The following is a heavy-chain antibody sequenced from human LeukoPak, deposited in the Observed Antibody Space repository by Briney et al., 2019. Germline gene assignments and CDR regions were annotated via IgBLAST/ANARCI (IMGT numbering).Heavy chain of an antibody. CDR2: IIPIFGTA. V-gene: IGHV1-69*13. D-gene: IGHD2-2*01. J-gene: IGHJ6*03. Sequence: ASVKVSCKASGGTFSSYAISWVRQAPGQGLEWMGGIIPIFGTANYAQKFQGRVTITADESTSTAYMELSSLRSEDTAVYYCARGDIVVVPAATIYYYYYMDVWGKGITVTVSS. CDR3: ARGDIVVVPAATIYYYYYMDV. CDR1: GGTFSSYA.